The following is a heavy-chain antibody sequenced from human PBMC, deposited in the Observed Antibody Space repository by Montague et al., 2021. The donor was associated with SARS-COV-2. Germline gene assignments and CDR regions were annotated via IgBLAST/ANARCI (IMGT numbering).Heavy chain of an antibody. J-gene: IGHJ6*02. V-gene: IGHV4-34*01. CDR1: GASFSGYY. Sequence: SETLSLTCAVYGASFSGYYWNFIRQTPGKGLEWFGEISHSGTTKYNPSLKSRFTISADTSKNQFSLTLTSVTAADTAVYFCARRPGRVWGLDIWGHGTTVTVPS. D-gene: IGHD3-10*01. CDR2: ISHSGTT. CDR3: ARRPGRVWGLDI.